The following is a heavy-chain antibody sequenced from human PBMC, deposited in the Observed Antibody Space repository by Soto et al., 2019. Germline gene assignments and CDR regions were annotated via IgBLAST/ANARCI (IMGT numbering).Heavy chain of an antibody. CDR1: GGTFSTSA. CDR2: IIPVFGTP. V-gene: IGHV1-69*13. D-gene: IGHD7-27*01. J-gene: IGHJ4*02. Sequence: QVQLVQSGAEVRKPGSSVKVSCVASGGTFSTSAMNWVRQAPGQGLEWVGGIIPVFGTPTYAQSLQGRVTITVDVSTTTAYMELTRLGPEDAAVYYCATPLTGDLDFGGQGTLVIVSS. CDR3: ATPLTGDLDF.